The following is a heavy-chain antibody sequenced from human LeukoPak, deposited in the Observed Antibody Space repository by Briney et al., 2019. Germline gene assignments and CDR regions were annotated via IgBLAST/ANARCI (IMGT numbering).Heavy chain of an antibody. Sequence: PSETLSLTCTVSGGSISNYYWSWIRQPPGKGLEWIGYIYYSGSTNYNPSLKSRVTISVDTSKNQFSLKLSSVTAADTVVYYCARDVYSSSCFDYWGQGTLVTVSS. D-gene: IGHD6-13*01. J-gene: IGHJ4*02. V-gene: IGHV4-59*12. CDR3: ARDVYSSSCFDY. CDR2: IYYSGST. CDR1: GGSISNYY.